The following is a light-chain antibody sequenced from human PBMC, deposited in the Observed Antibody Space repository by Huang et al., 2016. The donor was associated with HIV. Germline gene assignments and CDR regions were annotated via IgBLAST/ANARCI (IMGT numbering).Light chain of an antibody. CDR2: GAS. J-gene: IGKJ2*01. CDR3: QQYGSSPYT. CDR1: QSVTNKY. Sequence: EIVLMQSPGTLSLSPGERATLSCRASQSVTNKYLAWYQQKPGQAPRLLVYGASSRATGIPDRFSGIGSGTDFTLTISRLEPEDFAVYYCQQYGSSPYTFGQGTKLDIK. V-gene: IGKV3-20*01.